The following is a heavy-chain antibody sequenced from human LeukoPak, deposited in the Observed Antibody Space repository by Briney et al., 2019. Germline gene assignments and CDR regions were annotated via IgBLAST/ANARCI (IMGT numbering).Heavy chain of an antibody. CDR1: GGSISSGDYY. CDR2: IYYSGST. Sequence: SETLSLTCTVSGGSISSGDYYWSWIRQPPGKGLEWIGYIYYSGSTYYNPSLKGRVTISVDTSKNQFSLKLSSVTAADTAVYYCASYYDSSGYYHYWGQGTLVTVSS. CDR3: ASYYDSSGYYHY. J-gene: IGHJ4*02. D-gene: IGHD3-22*01. V-gene: IGHV4-30-4*01.